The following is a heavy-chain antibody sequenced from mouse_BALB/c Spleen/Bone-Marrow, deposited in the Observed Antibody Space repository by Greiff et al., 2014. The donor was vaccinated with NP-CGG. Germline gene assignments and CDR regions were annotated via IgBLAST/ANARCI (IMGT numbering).Heavy chain of an antibody. V-gene: IGHV1-14*01. CDR2: INPYNDGT. D-gene: IGHD2-10*02. CDR1: GYTFTSYV. Sequence: EVKLVESGPELVKPGASVKMSCKASGYTFTSYVMHWVKQKPGQGLEWIGYINPYNDGTKYNEKFKGKATLTSDKSSSTAYMELSSLTSADSAVYYCARKVWYYAMDYWGQGTSVTVSS. CDR3: ARKVWYYAMDY. J-gene: IGHJ4*01.